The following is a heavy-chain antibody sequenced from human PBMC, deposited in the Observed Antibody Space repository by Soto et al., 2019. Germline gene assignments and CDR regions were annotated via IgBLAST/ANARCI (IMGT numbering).Heavy chain of an antibody. CDR3: TRVGGYYGDYPNFDY. Sequence: SETLSLTCTVSGGSISSGDYYWSWIRQPPGKGLEWIGNIYYSGSTNYNPSRKSRVTLSVDMSKNQVSLKLSSVTAADTAGYYCTRVGGYYGDYPNFDYWGQGALVTVSS. J-gene: IGHJ4*02. CDR1: GGSISSGDYY. D-gene: IGHD4-17*01. CDR2: IYYSGST. V-gene: IGHV4-61*08.